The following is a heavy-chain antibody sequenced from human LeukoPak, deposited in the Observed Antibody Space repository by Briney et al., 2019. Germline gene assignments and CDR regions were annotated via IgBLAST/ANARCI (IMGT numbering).Heavy chain of an antibody. Sequence: SVKVSCKASGGIFSSYAISWVRQAPGQGLEWMGRIIPILGIANYAQKFQGRVTITADKSTSTAYMELSSLRSEDTAVYYCAREEETSDAFDIWGQGTMVTVSS. J-gene: IGHJ3*02. V-gene: IGHV1-69*04. CDR2: IIPILGIA. CDR3: AREEETSDAFDI. CDR1: GGIFSSYA.